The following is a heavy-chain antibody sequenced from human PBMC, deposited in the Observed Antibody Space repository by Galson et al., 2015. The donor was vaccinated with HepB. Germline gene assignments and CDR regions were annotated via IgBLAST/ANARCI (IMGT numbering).Heavy chain of an antibody. D-gene: IGHD2-2*01. CDR3: ARGRYCTSTGCYGDFDY. CDR2: ISVSSSTI. CDR1: GFTFSSYS. V-gene: IGHV3-48*02. J-gene: IGHJ4*02. Sequence: SLRLSCAASGFTFSSYSMNRVRQAPGKGLQWVSYISVSSSTIYYADSLKGRFTISRDNAKNSLYLQMNSLRDEDTAVYFCARGRYCTSTGCYGDFDYWGQGILVTVSS.